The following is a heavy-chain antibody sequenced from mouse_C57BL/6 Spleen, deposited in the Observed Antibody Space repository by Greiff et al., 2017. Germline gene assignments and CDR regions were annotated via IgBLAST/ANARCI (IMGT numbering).Heavy chain of an antibody. CDR3: ARPIYYSNYGLAMDY. CDR2: INPNNGGT. D-gene: IGHD2-5*01. CDR1: GYTFTDYN. J-gene: IGHJ4*01. V-gene: IGHV1-22*01. Sequence: EVQLQQSGPELVKPGASVKMSCKASGYTFTDYNMHWVKQSHGKSLEWIGYINPNNGGTSYNQKFKGKATLTVNKSSSTAYMELRSLTSEDSAVYDCARPIYYSNYGLAMDYWGQGTSVTVSS.